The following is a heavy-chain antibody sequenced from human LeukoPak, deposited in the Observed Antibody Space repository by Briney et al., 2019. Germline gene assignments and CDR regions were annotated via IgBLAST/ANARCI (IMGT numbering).Heavy chain of an antibody. CDR1: GGAISSYY. Sequence: KPSKTLSLTCTVSGGAISSYYWSWIRQPPGKGLEWIGYIYYSGGTKHNPSLMSRVTISVDRAQNQFSLSLKSVTAADTAVYYCARHDMDVAGAGLDYFDYWGQGTLVTVSS. CDR2: IYYSGGT. J-gene: IGHJ4*02. CDR3: ARHDMDVAGAGLDYFDY. D-gene: IGHD1-26*01. V-gene: IGHV4-59*08.